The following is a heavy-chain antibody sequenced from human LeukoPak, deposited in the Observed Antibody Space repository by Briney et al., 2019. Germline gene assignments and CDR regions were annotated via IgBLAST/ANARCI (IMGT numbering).Heavy chain of an antibody. D-gene: IGHD5-12*01. V-gene: IGHV3-30*18. CDR2: ISYDGSNK. CDR3: AKIIVATIGNYYGMDV. CDR1: GFTFSSYG. Sequence: PGRSLRLSCAASGFTFSSYGMHWVRQAPGKGLEWVAVISYDGSNKYYADSVKGRFTISRDNSKNTLYLQMNSLRAEDTAVYYCAKIIVATIGNYYGMDVWGQGTTVTVSS. J-gene: IGHJ6*02.